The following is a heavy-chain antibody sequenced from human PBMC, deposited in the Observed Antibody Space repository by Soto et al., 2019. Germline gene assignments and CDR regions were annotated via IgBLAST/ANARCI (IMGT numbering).Heavy chain of an antibody. CDR1: GGSINSGGYC. Sequence: QVQLQESGPGLVKPSQTLSLTCTVSGGSINSGGYCWSWIRQHPGKGLDWIGCISYGGSTSYNPSLMSRVTMSVDTSTDQFSLKLSSLTAEETAVYYCSRGILVWGQGTLITVSS. J-gene: IGHJ4*02. V-gene: IGHV4-31*03. D-gene: IGHD5-18*01. CDR3: SRGILV. CDR2: ISYGGST.